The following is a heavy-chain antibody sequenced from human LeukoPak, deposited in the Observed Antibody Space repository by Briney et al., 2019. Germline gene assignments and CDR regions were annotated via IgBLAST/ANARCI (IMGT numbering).Heavy chain of an antibody. CDR1: GFTFSSYA. V-gene: IGHV3-53*01. Sequence: GGSLRLSCAASGFTFSSYAMSWVRQAPGKGLEWVSVIYSGGSTYYADSVKGRFTISRDNSKNTLYLQMNSLRAEDTAVYYCASKVPIAAAGAFDYWGQGTLVTVSS. CDR3: ASKVPIAAAGAFDY. CDR2: IYSGGST. D-gene: IGHD6-13*01. J-gene: IGHJ4*02.